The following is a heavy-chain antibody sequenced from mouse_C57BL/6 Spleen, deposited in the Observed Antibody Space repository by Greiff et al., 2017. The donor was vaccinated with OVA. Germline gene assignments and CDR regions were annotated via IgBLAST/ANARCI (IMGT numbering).Heavy chain of an antibody. CDR2: IRLKSDNYAT. Sequence: EVQGVESGGGLVQPGGSMKLSCVASGFTFSNYWMNWVRQSPEKGLEWVAQIRLKSDNYATHYAESVKGRFTISRDDSKSSVYLQMNNLRAEDTGIYYCTEDWAGFAYWGQGTLVTVSA. D-gene: IGHD4-1*01. J-gene: IGHJ3*01. CDR1: GFTFSNYW. CDR3: TEDWAGFAY. V-gene: IGHV6-3*01.